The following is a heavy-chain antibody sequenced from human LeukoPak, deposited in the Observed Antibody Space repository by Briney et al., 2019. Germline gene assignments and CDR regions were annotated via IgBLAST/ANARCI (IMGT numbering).Heavy chain of an antibody. V-gene: IGHV3-30*18. J-gene: IGHJ4*02. CDR2: ISTDGNNE. CDR3: AKDQIGWAPGYVSGPLDQ. CDR1: GFIFTMYG. D-gene: IGHD6-19*01. Sequence: GGSLRLSCAASGFIFTMYGIHWVRQAPGKGLEWVAVISTDGNNEYYANSVKGRFTISRDNSKNTVYLQMTSLRTEDTAVYYCAKDQIGWAPGYVSGPLDQWGQGTLVTVSS.